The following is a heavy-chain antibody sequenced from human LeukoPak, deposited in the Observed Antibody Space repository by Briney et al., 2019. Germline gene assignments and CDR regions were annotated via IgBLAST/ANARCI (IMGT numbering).Heavy chain of an antibody. Sequence: GRSLRLSCAASGFTFSSYGMHWVRQAPGKGLEWVAVISYGGSNKYYVDSVKGRFTISRDNSKNTLSLQMNSLRTEDTAVYYCAKDLERHIVVVTASAVDYWGQGTLVTVSS. CDR2: ISYGGSNK. CDR1: GFTFSSYG. D-gene: IGHD2-21*02. V-gene: IGHV3-30*18. J-gene: IGHJ4*02. CDR3: AKDLERHIVVVTASAVDY.